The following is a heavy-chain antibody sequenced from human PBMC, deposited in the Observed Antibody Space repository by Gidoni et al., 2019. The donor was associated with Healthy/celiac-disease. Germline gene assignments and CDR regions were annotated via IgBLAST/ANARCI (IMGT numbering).Heavy chain of an antibody. V-gene: IGHV3-48*03. CDR1: GFTFSSYE. CDR2: ISSSGSTI. CDR3: APEVGANLQGGY. D-gene: IGHD1-26*01. Sequence: EVQLVESGGGLVQPGGSLRLSCAASGFTFSSYEMNWVRQAPGKGLEWVSYISSSGSTIYYADSVKGRFTISRDNAKNSLYLQMNSLRAEDTAVYYCAPEVGANLQGGYWGQGTLVTVSS. J-gene: IGHJ4*02.